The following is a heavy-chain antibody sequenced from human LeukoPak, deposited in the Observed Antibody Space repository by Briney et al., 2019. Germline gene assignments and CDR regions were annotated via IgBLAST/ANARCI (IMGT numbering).Heavy chain of an antibody. D-gene: IGHD1-26*01. CDR1: GGTFSSYA. Sequence: GASVKVSCKASGGTFSSYAISWVRQAPGQGLEWMGGIIPIFGTANYAQKFQGRVTITADESTSTAYMELSSLRSEDTAVYYCARVGRVGATMAFDYWGQGTLVTVSS. V-gene: IGHV1-69*01. CDR2: IIPIFGTA. J-gene: IGHJ4*02. CDR3: ARVGRVGATMAFDY.